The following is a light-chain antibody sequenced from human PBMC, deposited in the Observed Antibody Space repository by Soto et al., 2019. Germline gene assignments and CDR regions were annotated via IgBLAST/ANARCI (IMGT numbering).Light chain of an antibody. V-gene: IGKV1-9*01. CDR1: QDISTY. J-gene: IGKJ4*01. CDR2: VAS. Sequence: DIQLSQSPSFLKASVGDRVTLTCRASQDISTYLAWYQQKPGKAPNLLIYVASTLQDGVPSRFSGTGSGTEVTLTITNLQPADFASYYCQQLDSFPLTFGGGTEVEIK. CDR3: QQLDSFPLT.